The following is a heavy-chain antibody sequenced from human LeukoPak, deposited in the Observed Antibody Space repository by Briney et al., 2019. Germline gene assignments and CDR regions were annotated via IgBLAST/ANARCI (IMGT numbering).Heavy chain of an antibody. CDR3: ARDSNPSHYYDSSGPHGY. V-gene: IGHV3-21*01. D-gene: IGHD3-22*01. CDR2: ISSSSSYI. J-gene: IGHJ4*02. CDR1: GFTFSGYS. Sequence: GGSLRLSCAASGFTFSGYSMNWVRQAPGKGLEWVSSISSSSSYIYYADSVKGRFTISRDNAKNSLYLQMNSLRAEDTAVYYCARDSNPSHYYDSSGPHGYWGQGTLVTVSS.